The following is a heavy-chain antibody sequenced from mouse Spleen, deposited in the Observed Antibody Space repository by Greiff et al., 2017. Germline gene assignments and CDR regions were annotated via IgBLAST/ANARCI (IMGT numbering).Heavy chain of an antibody. V-gene: IGHV1-64*01. Sequence: QVQLQQPGAELVTPGASVKLSCKASGYTFTSYWMHWVKQRPGQGLEWIGMIHPNSGSTNYNEKFKSKATLTVDKSSSTAYMQLSSLTSEDSAVYYCARDWGNYVGWFAYWGQGTLVTVSA. CDR2: IHPNSGST. CDR3: ARDWGNYVGWFAY. CDR1: GYTFTSYW. J-gene: IGHJ3*01. D-gene: IGHD2-1*01.